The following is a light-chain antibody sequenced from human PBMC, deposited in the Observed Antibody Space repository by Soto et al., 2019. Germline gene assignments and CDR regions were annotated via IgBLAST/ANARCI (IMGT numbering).Light chain of an antibody. CDR1: QSISSW. V-gene: IGKV1-5*03. Sequence: DIQMTQSPSTLSASVGDRATITCRASQSISSWLAWYQQRPGKAPKLLIHKASNLESGVPSRFSGSGSGTEFTLTISSLQPDDSATYYCQQYNRYSTFGQGTKVDIK. CDR3: QQYNRYST. CDR2: KAS. J-gene: IGKJ1*01.